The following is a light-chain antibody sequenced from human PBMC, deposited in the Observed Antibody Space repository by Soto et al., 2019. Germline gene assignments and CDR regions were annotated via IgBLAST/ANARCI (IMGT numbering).Light chain of an antibody. J-gene: IGKJ4*01. CDR2: AAS. Sequence: DIQMTQSPSSLSASVGDRVTITCRASQSISSYLNWYQQKPGKAPNLLIYAASTLQSGVPSRFSGSGSGTDFTLTTRSLQPEDFATYYCQQSYTTPLTFGGGTKVEIK. CDR1: QSISSY. CDR3: QQSYTTPLT. V-gene: IGKV1-39*01.